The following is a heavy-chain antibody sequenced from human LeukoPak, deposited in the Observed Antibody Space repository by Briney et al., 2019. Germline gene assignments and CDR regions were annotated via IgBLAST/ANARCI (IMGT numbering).Heavy chain of an antibody. D-gene: IGHD6-13*01. CDR1: GYTFTSYY. CDR2: INPSGGST. CDR3: ARVGYHSSTAYYYYGMDV. J-gene: IGHJ6*02. V-gene: IGHV1-46*01. Sequence: ASVKVSCKASGYTFTSYYMHWVRQAPGQGLEWMGIINPSGGSTSYAQKFQCRVTMTTDTSTSTAYMELRSLRSDDTAVYYCARVGYHSSTAYYYYGMDVWGQGTTVTVSS.